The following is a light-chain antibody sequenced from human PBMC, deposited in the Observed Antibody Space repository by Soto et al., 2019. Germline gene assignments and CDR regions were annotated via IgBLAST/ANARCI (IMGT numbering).Light chain of an antibody. V-gene: IGKV3-20*01. CDR2: GAS. Sequence: EIVRSLLPGTLSLPPAERTTPSCSASQGVASNYLAWYQQKPGQARRPLIYGASSRASGAPDRFSGSGSGTDFTLTISRLEPEDSAVYYCQQNNSSPWTFGQGTKVDIK. CDR1: QGVASNY. J-gene: IGKJ1*01. CDR3: QQNNSSPWT.